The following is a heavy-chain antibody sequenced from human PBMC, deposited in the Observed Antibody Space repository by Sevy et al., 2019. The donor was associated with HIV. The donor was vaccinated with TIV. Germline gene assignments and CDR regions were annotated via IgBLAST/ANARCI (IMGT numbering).Heavy chain of an antibody. CDR3: ARGGTYYDFWSGYYSPFYGMDV. CDR2: IGTAGDT. CDR1: GFTFSSYD. Sequence: GGSLRLSCAASGFTFSSYDMHWVRQATGKGLEWVSAIGTAGDTYYPGSVKGRLTISREIAKNPLYLQLNSLREGYTAVYYCARGGTYYDFWSGYYSPFYGMDVWGQGPTVTVSS. D-gene: IGHD3-3*01. V-gene: IGHV3-13*01. J-gene: IGHJ6*02.